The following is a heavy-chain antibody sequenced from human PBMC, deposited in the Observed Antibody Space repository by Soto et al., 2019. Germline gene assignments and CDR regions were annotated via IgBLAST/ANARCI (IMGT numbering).Heavy chain of an antibody. D-gene: IGHD3-9*01. CDR2: INPNSGGT. J-gene: IGHJ5*02. Sequence: QVQLVQSGAEVKKPGASVKVSCKASGYTFTGYYMHWVRQAPGQGLEWMGWINPNSGGTNYAQKFQGRVNMTRDTSISTAYMELSRLRSDDTAVYYCARDEAFDWLYNGFDPWGQGTLVTVSS. V-gene: IGHV1-2*02. CDR3: ARDEAFDWLYNGFDP. CDR1: GYTFTGYY.